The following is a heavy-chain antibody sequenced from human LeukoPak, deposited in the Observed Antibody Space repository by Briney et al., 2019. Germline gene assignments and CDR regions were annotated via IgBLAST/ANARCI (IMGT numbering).Heavy chain of an antibody. CDR2: IYWDDDK. V-gene: IGHV2-5*02. D-gene: IGHD3-22*01. Sequence: KESGPTLVQPTQTLTLTCTFSGFSLSTTGVGVGWVRQPPGKALEWLALIYWDDDKRYWPSLKSRLTITKDTSKNQVLLTVTNVDPVDTGTYYCAHDRSRWVNDAFDIWGQGTLVTV. CDR1: GFSLSTTGVG. CDR3: AHDRSRWVNDAFDI. J-gene: IGHJ3*02.